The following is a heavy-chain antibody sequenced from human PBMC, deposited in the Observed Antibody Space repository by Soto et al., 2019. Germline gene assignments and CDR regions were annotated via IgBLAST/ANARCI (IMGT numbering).Heavy chain of an antibody. CDR2: MNPKSGNT. D-gene: IGHD2-8*01. V-gene: IGHV1-8*01. Sequence: QVQLVQSGAEVKKPGASVKVSCKASGYTFTSYDINWVRQATGQGLEWMGWMNPKSGNTGYAQKFQGGVTMTRNTSISTAYMELSSLSSEATAVYYCARELNTKGEDYWGPGTLVTVSS. CDR3: ARELNTKGEDY. J-gene: IGHJ4*02. CDR1: GYTFTSYD.